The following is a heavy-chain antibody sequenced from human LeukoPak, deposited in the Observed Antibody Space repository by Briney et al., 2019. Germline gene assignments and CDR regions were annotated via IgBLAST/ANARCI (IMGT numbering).Heavy chain of an antibody. CDR1: GYSFTSYW. Sequence: GESLKISCKGSGYSFTSYWIGWVRQMPGKGLEWMGIIYPGDSDTRYSPSFQGQVTISADKSISTAYLQWSNLKASDTAMYYCARRWDTAMVLDAFDIWGQGTMVTVSS. J-gene: IGHJ3*02. CDR3: ARRWDTAMVLDAFDI. V-gene: IGHV5-51*01. CDR2: IYPGDSDT. D-gene: IGHD5-18*01.